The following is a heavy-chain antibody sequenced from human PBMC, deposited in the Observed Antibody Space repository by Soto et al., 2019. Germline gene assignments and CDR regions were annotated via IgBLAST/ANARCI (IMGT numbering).Heavy chain of an antibody. Sequence: QVHLVQSGTEVKEPGASVKVSCKASGYTFSRYGISWVRHAPGQGLEWMAWTSGHSDNTNYAEKLQGRVTLTTDTSTGTAYMDLRGLSSDDTAVYYCARDERHTCSGAGCFYFDYWGQGTLVTVSS. V-gene: IGHV1-18*04. CDR1: GYTFSRYG. CDR2: TSGHSDNT. D-gene: IGHD2-8*02. J-gene: IGHJ4*02. CDR3: ARDERHTCSGAGCFYFDY.